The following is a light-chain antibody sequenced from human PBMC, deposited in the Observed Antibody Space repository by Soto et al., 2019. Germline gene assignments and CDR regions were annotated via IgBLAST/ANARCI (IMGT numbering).Light chain of an antibody. V-gene: IGKV1-9*01. CDR3: QQLNSYPLT. Sequence: PSIMDTSKRDGVTITSRASQCISSYLAWYQQKPGKAPKLLIYAASTLQSGVPSRFSGSGSGTEFTLTISILQPEDFATYYCQQLNSYPLTFGGPT. CDR2: AAS. CDR1: QCISSY. J-gene: IGKJ4*01.